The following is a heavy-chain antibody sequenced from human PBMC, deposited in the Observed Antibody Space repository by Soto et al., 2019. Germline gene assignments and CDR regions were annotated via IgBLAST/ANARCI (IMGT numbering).Heavy chain of an antibody. CDR1: GYPLTRYG. D-gene: IGHD1-7*01. J-gene: IGHJ4*02. CDR2: ISAYNGNT. V-gene: IGHV1-18*04. CDR3: ARDGNLVLLELPTDY. Sequence: SLKVSYKAYGYPLTRYGLSWVRQSPGQGLEWMGWISAYNGNTNYAQKLQGRVTMTTDTSTSTAYMELRSLRSDDTAVYYCARDGNLVLLELPTDYWGQGTLVTVSS.